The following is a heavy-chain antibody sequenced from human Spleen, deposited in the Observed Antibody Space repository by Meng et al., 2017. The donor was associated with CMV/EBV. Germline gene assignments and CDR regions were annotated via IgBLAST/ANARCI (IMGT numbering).Heavy chain of an antibody. Sequence: GSLRLSCTVSGGSSSSYYWSWIRQPPGKGLEWIGYIYYSGSTNYNPSLKSRVTISVDTSKNQFSLKLSSVTAADTAVYYCASGAGFGELSEDYNYYGMDVWGQGTTVTVSS. D-gene: IGHD3-10*01. CDR3: ASGAGFGELSEDYNYYGMDV. V-gene: IGHV4-59*12. J-gene: IGHJ6*02. CDR1: GGSSSSYY. CDR2: IYYSGST.